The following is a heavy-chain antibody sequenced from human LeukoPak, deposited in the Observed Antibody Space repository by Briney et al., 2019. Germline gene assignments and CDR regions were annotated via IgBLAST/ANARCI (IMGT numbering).Heavy chain of an antibody. CDR3: ARLGYYDKKARD. D-gene: IGHD3-22*01. Sequence: SETLSLTCAVYGGSFSGYYWSWIRQPPGKGLEWIGEINHSGSTNYNPSLKSRVTISVDTSKNQFSLKLGSVTAADTAVYYCARLGYYDKKARDWGQGTLVTVSS. CDR1: GGSFSGYY. CDR2: INHSGST. J-gene: IGHJ4*02. V-gene: IGHV4-34*01.